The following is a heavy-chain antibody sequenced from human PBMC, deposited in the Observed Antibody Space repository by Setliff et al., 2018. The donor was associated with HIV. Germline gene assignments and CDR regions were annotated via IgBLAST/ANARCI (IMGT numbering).Heavy chain of an antibody. CDR1: GGSISSYY. V-gene: IGHV4-4*08. CDR3: ARNDAFDI. Sequence: PSETLSLTCTVSGGSISSYYWSWIRQPPGKGLEWIGYVYTSETTNYNPSLKNRVTFSVDTSKNQFSLKLSSVTAADTAVYYCARNDAFDIWGQGTLVTVSS. CDR2: VYTSETT. J-gene: IGHJ3*02.